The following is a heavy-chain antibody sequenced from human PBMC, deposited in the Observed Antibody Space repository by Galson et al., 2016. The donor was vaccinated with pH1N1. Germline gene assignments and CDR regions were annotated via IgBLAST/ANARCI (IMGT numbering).Heavy chain of an antibody. CDR1: GFTFSSYG. CDR3: AKVVRGSSWPSFDY. CDR2: ISYDGSNK. D-gene: IGHD6-13*01. Sequence: SLRLSCAASGFTFSSYGFHWVRQAPGKGLEWVAVISYDGSNKYYADSVKGRFTISRDNSKNTQYLQMNSLRAEDTAVYYCAKVVRGSSWPSFDYWGQGTLVTVSS. V-gene: IGHV3-30*18. J-gene: IGHJ4*02.